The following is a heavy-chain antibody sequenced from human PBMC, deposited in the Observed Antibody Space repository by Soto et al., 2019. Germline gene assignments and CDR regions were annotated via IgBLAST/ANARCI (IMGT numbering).Heavy chain of an antibody. CDR3: ARVRPNGGYSYGDFDY. CDR2: ISAYNGNT. Sequence: ASVKVSCKASGYNFADYGINWVRQAPGQGLEWMGWISAYNGNTNYAQKIQDRVTMTTDTSTNSSYMEMRRLRSDDSAVYYCARVRPNGGYSYGDFDYWGQGTLVTVSS. CDR1: GYNFADYG. D-gene: IGHD5-18*01. V-gene: IGHV1-18*01. J-gene: IGHJ4*02.